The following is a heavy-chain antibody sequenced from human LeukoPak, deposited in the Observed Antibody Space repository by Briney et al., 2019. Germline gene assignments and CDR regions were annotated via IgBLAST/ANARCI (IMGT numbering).Heavy chain of an antibody. Sequence: PSETLSLTCTVSSGSIRSQHWSWIRQPPGKGLEWIGYIYTSGSTNYNPSLKSRVTISVDTSKNQFSLKLSSVTAADTAVYYCARQELLRRWFDPWGQGTLVTVSS. D-gene: IGHD1-26*01. CDR1: SGSIRSQH. CDR2: IYTSGST. V-gene: IGHV4-4*09. CDR3: ARQELLRRWFDP. J-gene: IGHJ5*02.